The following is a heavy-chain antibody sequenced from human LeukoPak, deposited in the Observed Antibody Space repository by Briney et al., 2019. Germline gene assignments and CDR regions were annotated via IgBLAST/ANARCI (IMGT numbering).Heavy chain of an antibody. D-gene: IGHD5-18*01. CDR1: GYTFTDYY. CDR3: ATWDHTAMVSPSEVSSSWYYFDY. CDR2: VDPEDGET. J-gene: IGHJ4*02. V-gene: IGHV1-69-2*01. Sequence: ASVKVSCKVSGYTFTDYYMHWVQQAPGKGLEWMGLVDPEDGETIYAEKFQGRVTITADTSTDTAYMELSSLRSEDTAVYYCATWDHTAMVSPSEVSSSWYYFDYWGRGTLVTVSS.